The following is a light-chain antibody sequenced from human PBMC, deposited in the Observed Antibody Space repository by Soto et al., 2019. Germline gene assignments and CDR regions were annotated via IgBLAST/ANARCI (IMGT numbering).Light chain of an antibody. Sequence: IVMTQSPLSLAVTPGQPASISCKSSQSLLHSDGKTYLNWYLQRPGQPPQFLIYELSNRFSGVPDRFSGSGSGTDFTPEISRMEAEEAGVYYCMQTIQLLWTFGQGTKLEIQ. CDR2: ELS. V-gene: IGKV2D-29*01. CDR3: MQTIQLLWT. J-gene: IGKJ2*02. CDR1: QSLLHSDGKTY.